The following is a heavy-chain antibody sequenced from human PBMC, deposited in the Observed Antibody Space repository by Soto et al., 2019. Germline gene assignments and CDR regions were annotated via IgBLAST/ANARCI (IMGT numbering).Heavy chain of an antibody. D-gene: IGHD6-13*01. Sequence: QVQLVQSGAEVKKPGASVKVYCKASGYTFTSYGISWVRQAPGQGLEWMGWISAYNGNTNYAQKLQGRVTMTTDTSTSTAYMELRSLRSDDTAVSYCAREVYSMAAAAWNWFDPWGQGTLVTVSS. CDR3: AREVYSMAAAAWNWFDP. CDR2: ISAYNGNT. V-gene: IGHV1-18*01. J-gene: IGHJ5*02. CDR1: GYTFTSYG.